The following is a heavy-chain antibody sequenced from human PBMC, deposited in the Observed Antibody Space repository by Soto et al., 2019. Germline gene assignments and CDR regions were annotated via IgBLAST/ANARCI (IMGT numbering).Heavy chain of an antibody. CDR1: GYTFTGYY. J-gene: IGHJ4*02. V-gene: IGHV1-2*02. CDR3: ARTNYDSSCYVDS. CDR2: INPNSGGT. Sequence: VASVKFSCTSSGYTFTGYYMHWVRQAPGQGLEWMGWINPNSGGTNYAQKFQGRVTMTRDTSISTAYMELSRLRSDDTAVYYCARTNYDSSCYVDSWGQGTLVTVPS. D-gene: IGHD3-22*01.